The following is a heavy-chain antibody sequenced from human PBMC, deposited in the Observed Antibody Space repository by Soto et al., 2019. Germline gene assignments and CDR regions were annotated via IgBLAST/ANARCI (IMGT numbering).Heavy chain of an antibody. CDR1: GFTFSSYW. J-gene: IGHJ3*02. V-gene: IGHV3-7*04. CDR2: IKEDGREK. Sequence: EVQLVESGGGLVQPGGSLRLSCAASGFTFSSYWMSWVRQAPGKGLEWVANIKEDGREKYYVDSVKGPFTISRDNAKNSLYMQMNSLGAEDTAVYYCARESSGWSPGAFDIWGQGTMVTVSS. CDR3: ARESSGWSPGAFDI. D-gene: IGHD6-19*01.